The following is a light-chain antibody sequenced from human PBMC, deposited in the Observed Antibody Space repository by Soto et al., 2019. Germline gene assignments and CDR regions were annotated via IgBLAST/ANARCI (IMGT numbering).Light chain of an antibody. J-gene: IGKJ1*01. CDR1: QSVNTW. Sequence: DIQMTQSPSTLSASVGARVTVTCRASQSVNTWLAWYQQKPGKAPVLLIYDASSLKSGVPSRFSGSGSGTEFTLTITSLQPDEFATYYCQQYNTYPWTFGQGTKVDIK. CDR2: DAS. CDR3: QQYNTYPWT. V-gene: IGKV1-5*01.